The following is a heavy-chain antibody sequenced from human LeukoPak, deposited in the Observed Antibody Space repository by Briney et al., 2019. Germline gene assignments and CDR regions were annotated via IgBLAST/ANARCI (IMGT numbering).Heavy chain of an antibody. J-gene: IGHJ3*02. CDR3: ATRGGSGSPLHGDI. D-gene: IGHD3-10*01. V-gene: IGHV1-69*13. CDR2: IIPIFGTA. Sequence: ASVKVSCKAYGGTFSSYAISWVRQAPGQGLEWMGGIIPIFGTANYAQKFQGRVTITADESTSTAYMELSSLRSEDTAVYYCATRGGSGSPLHGDIWGQGTMVTVSS. CDR1: GGTFSSYA.